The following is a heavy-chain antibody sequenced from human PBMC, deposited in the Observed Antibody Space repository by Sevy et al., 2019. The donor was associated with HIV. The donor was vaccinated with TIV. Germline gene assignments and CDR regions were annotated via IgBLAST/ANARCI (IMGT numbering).Heavy chain of an antibody. CDR2: IYSSGST. V-gene: IGHV4-59*01. D-gene: IGHD2-21*01. J-gene: IGHJ4*02. CDR1: GGSISSYY. CDR3: ARSHLAFCSGDYFSAYYFDS. Sequence: SETLSLTCSVSGGSISSYYWNWIRQPPGKGLERIGYIYSSGSTNYNPSLKSRVTISVDMSKNQFSLKLSSVTAADTAVYYCARSHLAFCSGDYFSAYYFDSWGQGTLVSVSS.